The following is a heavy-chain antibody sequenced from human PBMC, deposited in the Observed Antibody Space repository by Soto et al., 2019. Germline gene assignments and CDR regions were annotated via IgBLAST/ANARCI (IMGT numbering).Heavy chain of an antibody. CDR2: INHSGNT. V-gene: IGHV4-34*01. CDR3: ESSLNYYDSSGS. D-gene: IGHD3-22*01. Sequence: SETLSLTCAVYGGSFSGYYWTWIRQPPGKGLEWIGEINHSGNTNYNPSLKSRVTISVDTSKNQFSLKLNSVTAADTAVYYCESSLNYYDSSGSWGQGTLVTVSS. CDR1: GGSFSGYY. J-gene: IGHJ5*02.